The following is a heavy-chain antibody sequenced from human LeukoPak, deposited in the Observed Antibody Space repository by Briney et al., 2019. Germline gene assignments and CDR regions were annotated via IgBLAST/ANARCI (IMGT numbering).Heavy chain of an antibody. CDR3: AKQTRSGWYSSASLGSIDY. CDR1: GFTFDDYG. D-gene: IGHD6-19*01. J-gene: IGHJ4*02. CDR2: ISWNGGST. Sequence: PGGSLRLSCAASGFTFDDYGMSWVRQAPGKGLEWVSGISWNGGSTGYADSVKGRFTISRDNAKNSLYLQMNSLRAEDTAVYYCAKQTRSGWYSSASLGSIDYWGQGTLVTVSS. V-gene: IGHV3-20*04.